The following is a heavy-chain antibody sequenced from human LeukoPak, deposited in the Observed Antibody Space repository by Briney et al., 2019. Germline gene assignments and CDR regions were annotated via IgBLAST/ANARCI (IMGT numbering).Heavy chain of an antibody. CDR3: ARDNSGWYLHFDY. J-gene: IGHJ4*02. D-gene: IGHD6-19*01. CDR1: GFTFSSYA. V-gene: IGHV3-30-3*01. CDR2: ISYDGSNK. Sequence: GSLRLSCAASGFTFSSYAMHWVRQAPGKGLEWVAVISYDGSNKYYADSVKGRFTISRDNTKNTLYLQMNSLRAEDTAVYYCARDNSGWYLHFDYWGQGTLVTVSS.